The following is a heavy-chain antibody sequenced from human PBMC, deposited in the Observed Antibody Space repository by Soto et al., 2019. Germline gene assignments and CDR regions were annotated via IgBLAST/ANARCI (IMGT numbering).Heavy chain of an antibody. J-gene: IGHJ6*02. Sequence: EVQLLESGGGLVQPGGSLRLSCAASGFTFSSYAMSWVRQAPGKGLEWVSAISGSGGSTYYADSVKGRFTISRDNSRNTLYLQMNSLRAEDTAVYYCARDQQTGYPPSYGMDVWGQGTTVTVSS. CDR1: GFTFSSYA. V-gene: IGHV3-23*01. CDR3: ARDQQTGYPPSYGMDV. D-gene: IGHD3-9*01. CDR2: ISGSGGST.